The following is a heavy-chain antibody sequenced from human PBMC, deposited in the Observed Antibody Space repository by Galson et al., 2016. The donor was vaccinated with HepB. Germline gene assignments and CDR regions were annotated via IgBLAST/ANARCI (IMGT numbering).Heavy chain of an antibody. Sequence: SLRLSCAASGFTFSNYAMRWVRQAPGKGLEWVALITYDGSKAYYADSVKGRFIISRDNSRNTLYLQMSILRADDTAVYYCASPGDYGGNWELRYWGQGTLVPVSS. CDR3: ASPGDYGGNWELRY. V-gene: IGHV3-30*04. D-gene: IGHD4-23*01. CDR1: GFTFSNYA. J-gene: IGHJ4*02. CDR2: ITYDGSKA.